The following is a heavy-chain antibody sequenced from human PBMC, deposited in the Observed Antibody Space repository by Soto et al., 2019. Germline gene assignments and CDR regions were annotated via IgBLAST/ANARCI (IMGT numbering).Heavy chain of an antibody. D-gene: IGHD1-1*01. Sequence: EVQLLESGGGLVQPGGSLRLSCAASGFTFSAYSMTWVRQAPGKGLEWVSTIRGRGDGSYYADSVKGRFTISRDNSRNTVYLQMNSLRDEDTAVYYCSVQRDYWGQGTMVTVSS. CDR3: SVQRDY. J-gene: IGHJ4*02. CDR2: IRGRGDGS. CDR1: GFTFSAYS. V-gene: IGHV3-23*01.